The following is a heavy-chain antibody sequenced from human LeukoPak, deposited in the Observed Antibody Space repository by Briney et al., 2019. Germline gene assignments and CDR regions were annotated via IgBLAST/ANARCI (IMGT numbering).Heavy chain of an antibody. CDR3: AREFRVVVPAAIDYFDY. CDR2: IYHSGST. D-gene: IGHD2-2*01. V-gene: IGHV4-38-2*02. CDR1: GYSISSGYY. Sequence: SETLSLSCAVSGYSISSGYYWGWIRQPPGKGLEWIGSIYHSGSTYYNPSLKSRVTISVDTSKNQFPLKLSSVTAADTAVYYCAREFRVVVPAAIDYFDYWGQGTLVTVSS. J-gene: IGHJ4*02.